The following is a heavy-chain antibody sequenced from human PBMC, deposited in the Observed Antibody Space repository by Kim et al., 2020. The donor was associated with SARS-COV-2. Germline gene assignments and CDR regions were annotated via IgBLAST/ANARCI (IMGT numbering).Heavy chain of an antibody. CDR1: GFTFSDYY. V-gene: IGHV3-11*05. D-gene: IGHD3-9*01. Sequence: GGSLRLSCAASGFTFSDYYMSWIRQAPGKGLEWVSYSSRSSSYTNYADSVKGRFTISRDNAKNSLYLQINSLRAEDTAVYFCARVGSFDWLRIPHYGMDV. J-gene: IGHJ6*01. CDR3: ARVGSFDWLRIPHYGMDV. CDR2: SSRSSSYT.